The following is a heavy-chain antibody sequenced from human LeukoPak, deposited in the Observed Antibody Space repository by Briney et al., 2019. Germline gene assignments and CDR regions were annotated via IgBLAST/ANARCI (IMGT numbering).Heavy chain of an antibody. V-gene: IGHV3-48*01. CDR3: ARNGGSYTFDF. CDR2: ISGGGTTM. CDR1: GFTFSRNS. Sequence: GGSLRLSCAASGFTFSRNSMNWARQAPGKGLEWVAFISGGGTTMYYADSVKGRFTISRDNAKNSLYLQMNSLRAEDTAVYYCARNGGSYTFDFWGQGAPVTVSS. D-gene: IGHD1-26*01. J-gene: IGHJ4*02.